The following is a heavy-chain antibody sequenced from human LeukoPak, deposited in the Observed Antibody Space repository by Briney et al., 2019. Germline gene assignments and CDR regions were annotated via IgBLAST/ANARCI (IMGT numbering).Heavy chain of an antibody. CDR2: ISGSGGST. D-gene: IGHD1-26*01. J-gene: IGHJ4*02. Sequence: PGGSLRLSCAASGFTFSGYAMSWVRQAPGEGLEWVSAISGSGGSTYYADSVKGRFTVSRDNSKNTLYLQMSSLRAEDTAVYYCAKGLSGSYFDYWGQGTLVTVSS. V-gene: IGHV3-23*01. CDR3: AKGLSGSYFDY. CDR1: GFTFSGYA.